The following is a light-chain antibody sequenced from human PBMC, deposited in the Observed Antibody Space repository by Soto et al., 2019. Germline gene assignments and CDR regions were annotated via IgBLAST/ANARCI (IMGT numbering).Light chain of an antibody. CDR1: QSVTYNSNYQSC. J-gene: IGKJ4*01. CDR2: WGS. CDR3: QEYYSTALT. V-gene: IGKV4-1*01. Sequence: DIVMTQSPDSLAVSLGERATINCKSSQSVTYNSNYQSCLAWYQQKPGQPPKLLIYWGSTRESGVPDRFSGSGCVTDFTLTISSLQAEDVAVYYCQEYYSTALTFGGGTKVEIK.